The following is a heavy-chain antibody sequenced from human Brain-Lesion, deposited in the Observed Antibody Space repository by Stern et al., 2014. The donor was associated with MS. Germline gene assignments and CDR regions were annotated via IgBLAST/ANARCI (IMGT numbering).Heavy chain of an antibody. CDR2: ISWNSGKI. CDR3: AKPLYHSYGMDV. CDR1: GFTLGDYA. V-gene: IGHV3-9*01. Sequence: VQLVESGGGLVQPGRSLGLSCEASGFTLGDYAMHWVRQGPGQGLEWVSGISWNSGKIGYADSVKGRFTISRDNAKNSLYLQMNSLRAEDTALYYCAKPLYHSYGMDVWGQGTTVTVSS. J-gene: IGHJ6*02. D-gene: IGHD3-16*01.